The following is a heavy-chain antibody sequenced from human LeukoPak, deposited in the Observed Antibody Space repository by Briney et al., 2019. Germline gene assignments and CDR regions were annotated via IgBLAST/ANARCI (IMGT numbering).Heavy chain of an antibody. D-gene: IGHD3-10*01. V-gene: IGHV4-59*08. CDR3: ARHAGSESYYSHWDY. Sequence: SETLSLTCTVSGGSITSYYWSWIRQPPGKGLDWIGYIYYSGSINYNPSLKSRVTISVDTSKNQFSLNLSSVTAADTAVYYCARHAGSESYYSHWDYWGQGTLVTVSS. CDR2: IYYSGSI. CDR1: GGSITSYY. J-gene: IGHJ4*02.